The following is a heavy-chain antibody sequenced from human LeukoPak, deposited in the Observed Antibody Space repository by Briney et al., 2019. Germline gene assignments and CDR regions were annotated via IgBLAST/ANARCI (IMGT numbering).Heavy chain of an antibody. CDR1: GGSISSSSYY. D-gene: IGHD3-22*01. CDR3: ARNITRKTNYATSDRVDAFDI. J-gene: IGHJ3*02. CDR2: IYYSVST. V-gene: IGHV4-39*01. Sequence: SETLSLTCTVSGGSISSSSYYWGWIRQPPGKGLEWIGCIYYSVSTDDNAYLKSRVTISVDTSKNQFSLKLSSVTAADTAVYYCARNITRKTNYATSDRVDAFDIWGQGTMVTVSS.